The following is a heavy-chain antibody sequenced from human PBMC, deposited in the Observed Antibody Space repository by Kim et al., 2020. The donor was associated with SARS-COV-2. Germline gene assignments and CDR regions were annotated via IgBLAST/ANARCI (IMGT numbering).Heavy chain of an antibody. CDR1: GFTFSSYA. J-gene: IGHJ6*02. D-gene: IGHD3-3*01. V-gene: IGHV3-30*04. CDR3: ARDLFSSGFWSGYYFYYYYGMDV. CDR2: ISYDGSNK. Sequence: GGSLRLSCAASGFTFSSYAMHWVRQAPGKGLEWVAVISYDGSNKYYVDSVKGRFTISRDNSKNTLYLQMNSLRAEDTAVYYCARDLFSSGFWSGYYFYYYYGMDVWGQGTTVTVSS.